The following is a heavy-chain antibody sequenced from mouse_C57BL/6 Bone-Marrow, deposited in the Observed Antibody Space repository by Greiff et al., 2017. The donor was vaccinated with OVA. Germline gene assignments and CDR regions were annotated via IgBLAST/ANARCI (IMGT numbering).Heavy chain of an antibody. J-gene: IGHJ3*01. CDR1: GYSITSGYD. Sequence: VQLKESGPGMVKPSQSLSLTCTVTGYSITSGYDWHWIRHFPGNKLEWMGYISYSGSTNYNPSLKSRISITHDTSKNHFFLKLNSVTTEDTATYYCASVYDGYQCAYWGQGTLVTVSA. CDR2: ISYSGST. CDR3: ASVYDGYQCAY. V-gene: IGHV3-1*01. D-gene: IGHD2-3*01.